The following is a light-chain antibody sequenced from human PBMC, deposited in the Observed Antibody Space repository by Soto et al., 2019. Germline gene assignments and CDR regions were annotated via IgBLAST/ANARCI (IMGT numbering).Light chain of an antibody. J-gene: IGKJ4*01. CDR3: QQYNGWPLT. V-gene: IGKV3-15*01. CDR2: GAS. CDR1: QSVSSN. Sequence: EIVMTQSPATLSVSPGERATLSCRASQSVSSNLAWYQQKPGQAPRLLIFGASTRATGISARFSGSGSGTEFTLTISSLQSEDFAVYYCQQYNGWPLTFGGGTKVEIK.